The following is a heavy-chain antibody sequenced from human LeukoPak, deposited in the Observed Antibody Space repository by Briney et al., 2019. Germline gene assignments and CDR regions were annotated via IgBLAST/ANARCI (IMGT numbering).Heavy chain of an antibody. CDR2: IYSGGST. J-gene: IGHJ4*02. CDR1: GFTVSSNY. V-gene: IGHV3-66*01. CDR3: ARSGLMVYALN. Sequence: PGGSLRLSCAASGFTVSSNYMSWVRQAPGKGLEWVSVIYSGGSTYYADSVKGRFTISRDNSKNTLYLQMNSLRAGDTAVYYCARSGLMVYALNWGQGTLVTVSS. D-gene: IGHD2-8*01.